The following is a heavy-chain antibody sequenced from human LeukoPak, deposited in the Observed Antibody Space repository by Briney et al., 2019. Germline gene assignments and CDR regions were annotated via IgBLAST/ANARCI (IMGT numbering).Heavy chain of an antibody. CDR3: ASYTAMVTGGYDY. Sequence: KPSETLSLTCTVSGGSISSSSYYRGWIRQPPGKGLEWIGSIYYSGSTYYNPSLKSRVTISVDTSKNQFSLKLSSVTAADTAVYYCASYTAMVTGGYDYWGQGTLVTVSS. D-gene: IGHD5-18*01. CDR1: GGSISSSSYY. J-gene: IGHJ4*02. V-gene: IGHV4-39*01. CDR2: IYYSGST.